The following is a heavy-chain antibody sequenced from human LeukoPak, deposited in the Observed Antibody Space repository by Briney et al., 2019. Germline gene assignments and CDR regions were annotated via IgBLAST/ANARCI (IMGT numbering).Heavy chain of an antibody. CDR1: GGSISSYY. Sequence: NPSETLSLTCTVSGGSISSYYWSWIRQPPGKGLEWIGYIYYSGSTNYNPSLKSRVTISVDTSKNQFSLKLSSVTAADTAVYYCARMRSYYYLWSGYYDHYYYMDVWGKGTTVTVSS. V-gene: IGHV4-59*01. D-gene: IGHD3-3*01. CDR2: IYYSGST. CDR3: ARMRSYYYLWSGYYDHYYYMDV. J-gene: IGHJ6*03.